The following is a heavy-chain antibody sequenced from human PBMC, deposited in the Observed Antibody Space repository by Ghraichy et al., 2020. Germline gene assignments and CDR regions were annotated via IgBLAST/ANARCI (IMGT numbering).Heavy chain of an antibody. CDR3: TTSKGCSGGSCYYYYYGLDV. V-gene: IGHV3-15*01. CDR2: IKSKTDGGTT. J-gene: IGHJ6*02. D-gene: IGHD2-15*01. CDR1: GFTFSNAW. Sequence: GGSLRLSCPASGFTFSNAWMSWVRQAPGKGLEWVGRIKSKTDGGTTDYAAPVKGRFTISRDDSKNTLYLQMNSLKTEDTAVYYCTTSKGCSGGSCYYYYYGLDVWGQGTTVTVSS.